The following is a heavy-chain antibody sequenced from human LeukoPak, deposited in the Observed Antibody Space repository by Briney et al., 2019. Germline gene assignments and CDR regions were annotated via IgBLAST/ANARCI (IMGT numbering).Heavy chain of an antibody. Sequence: GGSLRLSCAASGFTFSDYYMNWIRQAPGKGLEWVSYISRGGSTIYYADSVKGRFTISRDNAKNSLYLQMNSLTAEDTAVYYCARDSYSRSSEPDYWGQGTLVTASS. CDR1: GFTFSDYY. J-gene: IGHJ4*02. V-gene: IGHV3-11*01. D-gene: IGHD6-6*01. CDR2: ISRGGSTI. CDR3: ARDSYSRSSEPDY.